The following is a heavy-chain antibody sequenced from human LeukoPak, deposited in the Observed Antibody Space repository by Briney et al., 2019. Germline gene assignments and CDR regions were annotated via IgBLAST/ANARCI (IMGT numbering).Heavy chain of an antibody. J-gene: IGHJ4*02. CDR2: ISGGGGST. Sequence: GGSLRLSCAASGFTFSSYSMNWVRQAPGKGLEGVSVISGGGGSTYYADSVKGRFTISRDNSKNTLYLQMNSLRAEDTAVYYCAKTFKINAYFDYWGQGTLVTVSS. CDR1: GFTFSSYS. D-gene: IGHD3-16*01. CDR3: AKTFKINAYFDY. V-gene: IGHV3-23*01.